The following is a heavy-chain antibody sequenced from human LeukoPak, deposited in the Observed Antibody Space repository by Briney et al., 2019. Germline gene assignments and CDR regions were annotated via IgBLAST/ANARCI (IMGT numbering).Heavy chain of an antibody. CDR1: GFTFSTYA. D-gene: IGHD6-13*01. V-gene: IGHV3-30*04. J-gene: IGHJ4*02. CDR3: AKAFEYSSSWYFPTYYFDY. Sequence: PGRSLRLSCAASGFTFSTYAMHWVRQAPGKGLEWLTVISYNGSHQYYSDSVRGRFTISRDNSKNTLYLQMNSLRAEDTAVYYCAKAFEYSSSWYFPTYYFDYWGQGTLVTVSS. CDR2: ISYNGSHQ.